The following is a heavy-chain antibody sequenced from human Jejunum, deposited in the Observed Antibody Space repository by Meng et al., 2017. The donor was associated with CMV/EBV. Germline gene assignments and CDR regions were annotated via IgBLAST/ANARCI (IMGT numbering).Heavy chain of an antibody. CDR3: AFMRGQPRGNYFDF. CDR1: VSLSRSTDD. V-gene: IGHV4-39*07. CDR2: VYYDENQ. D-gene: IGHD3-16*01. J-gene: IGHJ5*01. Sequence: VSLSRSTDDWGLVPPPRGKGLEWIGKVYYDENQYYTPSLRSRVSTFADLSRNQFFLRLTSVSAADTAMYYCAFMRGQPRGNYFDFWGPGTLVTVSS.